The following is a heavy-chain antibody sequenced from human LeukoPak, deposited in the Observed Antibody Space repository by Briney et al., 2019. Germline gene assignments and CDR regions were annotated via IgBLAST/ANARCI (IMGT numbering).Heavy chain of an antibody. CDR2: INPSGDVT. D-gene: IGHD3-10*01. CDR3: ARAEHYYDSGSA. V-gene: IGHV1-46*01. J-gene: IGHJ3*01. CDR1: GYTFTSYY. Sequence: ASVKVSCKAFGYTFTSYYMHWVRQAPGQGLEWMGIINPSGDVTTYAQNFQGRVTMTRDTPPSTVYMDLSSLRSEDTAVYYCARAEHYYDSGSAWGQGTLVTVSS.